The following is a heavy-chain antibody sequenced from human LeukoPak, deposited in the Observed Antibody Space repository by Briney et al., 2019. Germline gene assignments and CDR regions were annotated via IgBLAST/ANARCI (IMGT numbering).Heavy chain of an antibody. CDR2: ISGSGGST. J-gene: IGHJ6*04. CDR1: GFTFSSYA. V-gene: IGHV3-23*01. Sequence: GGSLRLSCAASGFTFSSYAMSWVRQAPGNGLEWVSAISGSGGSTYYADSVKGRFTISRDNSKNTLYLQMNSLRAEDTAVYYCAKRMRLGELSLYNYYYYGMDVWGKGTTVTVSS. CDR3: AKRMRLGELSLYNYYYYGMDV. D-gene: IGHD3-16*02.